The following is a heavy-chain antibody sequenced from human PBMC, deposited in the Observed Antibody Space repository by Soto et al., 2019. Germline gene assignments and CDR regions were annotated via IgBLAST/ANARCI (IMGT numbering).Heavy chain of an antibody. CDR3: ARGWDYYDSSGQYYYGMDV. CDR2: IIPIFGTA. J-gene: IGHJ6*02. Sequence: SVKVSCKASGGTFSSYAISWVRQAPGQGLERMGGIIPIFGTANYAQKFQGRVTITADESTSTAYMELSSLRSEDTAVYYCARGWDYYDSSGQYYYGMDVWGQGTTVTVSS. V-gene: IGHV1-69*13. D-gene: IGHD3-22*01. CDR1: GGTFSSYA.